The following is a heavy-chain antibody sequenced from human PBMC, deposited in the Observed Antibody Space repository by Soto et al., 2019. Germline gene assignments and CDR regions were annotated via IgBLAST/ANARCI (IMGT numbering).Heavy chain of an antibody. Sequence: GALRLSCAASGFTFSSYGMHWVRQAPGKGLEWVAVISYDGSNKYYADSVKGRFTISRDNSKNTLYLQMNSLRAEDTAVYYCAKDRGSGYGQIDYYYYYGMDVWGQGTTVTVSS. CDR3: AKDRGSGYGQIDYYYYYGMDV. CDR2: ISYDGSNK. CDR1: GFTFSSYG. V-gene: IGHV3-30*18. J-gene: IGHJ6*02. D-gene: IGHD5-12*01.